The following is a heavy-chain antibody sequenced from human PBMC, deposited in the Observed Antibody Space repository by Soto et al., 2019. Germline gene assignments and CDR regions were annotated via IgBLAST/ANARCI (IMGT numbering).Heavy chain of an antibody. CDR1: GASMTSSIYY. V-gene: IGHV4-39*01. Sequence: SETLSLTCSVSGASMTSSIYYWAWIRQAPGKGLEWIGSLNYGGTTYHSPSLEGRVTMSVDTSKKEFSLNVISVTAADTAIYYCARPSYFDGAGYYLGWFDPWGQGTLVTVPQ. CDR3: ARPSYFDGAGYYLGWFDP. CDR2: LNYGGTT. D-gene: IGHD3-22*01. J-gene: IGHJ5*02.